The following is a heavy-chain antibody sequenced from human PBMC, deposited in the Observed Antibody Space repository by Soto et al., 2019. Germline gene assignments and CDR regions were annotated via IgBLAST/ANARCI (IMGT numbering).Heavy chain of an antibody. V-gene: IGHV1-3*01. J-gene: IGHJ5*02. Sequence: GASVKVSCKASGYTFTSYAMHWVRQAPGQRLEWMGWINAGNAHTKYSQKFQGRVTITRDTSASTAYMELSSLRSEDTAVYYCARDPGVSMFEPWGQGTMVTVSS. CDR1: GYTFTSYA. CDR3: ARDPGVSMFEP. D-gene: IGHD2-21*01. CDR2: INAGNAHT.